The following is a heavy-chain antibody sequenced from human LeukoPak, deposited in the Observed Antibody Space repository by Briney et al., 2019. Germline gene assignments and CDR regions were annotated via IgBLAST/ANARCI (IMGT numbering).Heavy chain of an antibody. Sequence: GGSLRLSCAASGFTGSNNYVSWVRQAPGMGLEWVSAINSSGATCYADSVKGRFTISRDTSKNTLYLQISSLRVEDTAVYYCTVIGDSNHWGQGTLVTVSS. CDR3: TVIGDSNH. D-gene: IGHD4-17*01. CDR1: GFTGSNNY. V-gene: IGHV3-53*01. CDR2: INSSGAT. J-gene: IGHJ5*02.